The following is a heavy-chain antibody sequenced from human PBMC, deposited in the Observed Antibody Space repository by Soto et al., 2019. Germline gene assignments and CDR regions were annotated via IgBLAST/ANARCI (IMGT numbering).Heavy chain of an antibody. D-gene: IGHD6-13*01. Sequence: ASAKVSCKASGGTFSSYASSWVRQAPGQGLEWMGGIIPIFGTANYAQKFQGRVTITADESTSTAYMELSSLRSEDTAVYYCARGGQKYSSSWYAGDFDYWGQGTLVTVSS. V-gene: IGHV1-69*13. CDR3: ARGGQKYSSSWYAGDFDY. CDR1: GGTFSSYA. CDR2: IIPIFGTA. J-gene: IGHJ4*02.